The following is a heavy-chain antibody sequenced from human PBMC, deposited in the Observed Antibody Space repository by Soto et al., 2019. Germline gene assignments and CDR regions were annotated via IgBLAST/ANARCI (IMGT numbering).Heavy chain of an antibody. CDR2: INSDGSST. CDR1: GFTFSSYW. CDR3: ARDHRITIFGVVQYMDV. D-gene: IGHD3-3*01. Sequence: GGSLRLSCAASGFTFSSYWMHWVRQAPGKGLVWVSRINSDGSSTSYADSVKGRFTISRDNAKNTLYLQMNSLRAEDTAVYYCARDHRITIFGVVQYMDVWGKGTTVTVSS. J-gene: IGHJ6*03. V-gene: IGHV3-74*01.